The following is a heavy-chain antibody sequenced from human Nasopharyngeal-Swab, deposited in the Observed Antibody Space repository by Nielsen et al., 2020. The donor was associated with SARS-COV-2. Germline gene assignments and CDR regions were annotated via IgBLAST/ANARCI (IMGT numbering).Heavy chain of an antibody. CDR2: IKQDGSEK. Sequence: GGSLRLSCAASGFTFSNYWMSWVRQAPGKGLEWVANIKQDGSEKYYVDSVKGRFTISRDNAKNSLYLQMNSLRAEDTAVYYCAGRRRGYDPLRFSAWGQGTLVTVSS. J-gene: IGHJ5*02. D-gene: IGHD5-12*01. CDR3: AGRRRGYDPLRFSA. V-gene: IGHV3-7*01. CDR1: GFTFSNYW.